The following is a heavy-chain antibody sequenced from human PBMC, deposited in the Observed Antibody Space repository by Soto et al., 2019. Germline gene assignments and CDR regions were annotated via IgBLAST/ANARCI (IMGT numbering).Heavy chain of an antibody. CDR1: GGALRGYY. CDR2: INHSGST. V-gene: IGHV4-34*01. CDR3: ARLSTVTAYFDS. D-gene: IGHD4-17*01. Sequence: SGTLSPTRAFYGGALRGYYWGWVRQPPGKGLEWIGEINHSGSTNYNPSLKSRVTISVDTSKNQFSLKLLSVTAADTAVYYCARLSTVTAYFDSWGQGTLVTVSS. J-gene: IGHJ4*02.